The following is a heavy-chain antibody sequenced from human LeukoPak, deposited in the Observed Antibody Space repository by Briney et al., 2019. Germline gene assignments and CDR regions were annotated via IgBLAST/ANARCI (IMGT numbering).Heavy chain of an antibody. CDR1: GFTFSSYS. J-gene: IGHJ6*02. V-gene: IGHV3-48*02. D-gene: IGHD2-2*01. CDR2: ISSSSSTI. Sequence: PGGSLRLSCAASGFTFSSYSMTWVRQAPGKGLEWVSYISSSSSTIYYADSVKGRFTISRDNAKNSLYLQMNSLRDEDTAVYYCARSHGCSSTSCYYFSYGMDVWGQGTTVTVSS. CDR3: ARSHGCSSTSCYYFSYGMDV.